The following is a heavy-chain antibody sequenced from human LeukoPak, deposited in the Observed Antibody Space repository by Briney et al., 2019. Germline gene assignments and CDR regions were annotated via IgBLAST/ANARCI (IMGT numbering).Heavy chain of an antibody. J-gene: IGHJ2*01. Sequence: GGSLRLSCAASGFTFSSYAMHWVRQAPGKGLEYVSAISSNGGSTYYANSVKGRFTISRDNSKNKLYLQMGSLGAEDMAVYYCARVPYAVRYYYDKDWYFDLWGRGTLVTVSS. V-gene: IGHV3-64*01. CDR3: ARVPYAVRYYYDKDWYFDL. D-gene: IGHD3-22*01. CDR2: ISSNGGST. CDR1: GFTFSSYA.